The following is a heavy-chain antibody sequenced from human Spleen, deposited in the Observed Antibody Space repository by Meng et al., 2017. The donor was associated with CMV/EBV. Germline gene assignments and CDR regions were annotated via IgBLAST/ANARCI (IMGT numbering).Heavy chain of an antibody. CDR1: GFTFSNFA. J-gene: IGHJ6*02. V-gene: IGHV3-30*04. CDR3: ARDPRATIFGVVPHFGMDV. Sequence: GESLKISCAASGFTFSNFAIYWVRQAPGKGLEWVAVISYDGTNKYYADSVKGRFTISRDNSKNTLYLQMDSLRAGDTAVYYCARDPRATIFGVVPHFGMDVWGQGTKVTVSS. D-gene: IGHD3-3*01. CDR2: ISYDGTNK.